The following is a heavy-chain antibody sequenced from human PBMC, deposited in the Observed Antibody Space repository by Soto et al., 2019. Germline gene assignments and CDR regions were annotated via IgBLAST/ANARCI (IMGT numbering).Heavy chain of an antibody. Sequence: SETLSLTCAVSGGSISSSNCWSCVRQPPGKGLEWIGEIYHSGSTNYNPSLKSRVTISVDKSKNQFSLKLSSVTAADTAVYYCARAGVVVVPAAILNYYYYYGMDVWGQGTTVTVSS. CDR3: ARAGVVVVPAAILNYYYYYGMDV. J-gene: IGHJ6*02. D-gene: IGHD2-2*02. CDR1: GGSISSSNC. CDR2: IYHSGST. V-gene: IGHV4-4*02.